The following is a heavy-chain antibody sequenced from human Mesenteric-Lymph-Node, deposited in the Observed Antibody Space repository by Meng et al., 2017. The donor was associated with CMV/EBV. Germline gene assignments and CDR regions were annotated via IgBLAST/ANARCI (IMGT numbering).Heavy chain of an antibody. J-gene: IGHJ4*02. V-gene: IGHV1-69*04. CDR1: GGTFISYA. CDR3: ARDPPGIAAAGTGVGDY. Sequence: SVKVSCKASGGTFISYAITWVRQAPGQGLEWMGRIVPIVDIAKYAQKFQGRVTITADKSTSTAYMELSSLRSEDTAVYYCARDPPGIAAAGTGVGDYWGQGTLVTVSS. D-gene: IGHD6-13*01. CDR2: IVPIVDIA.